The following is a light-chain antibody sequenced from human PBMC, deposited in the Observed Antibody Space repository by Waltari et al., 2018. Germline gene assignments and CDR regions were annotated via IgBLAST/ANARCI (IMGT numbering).Light chain of an antibody. J-gene: IGLJ3*02. CDR2: DDN. CDR1: SSDVGNYNL. CDR3: CSYAGSYTWV. Sequence: QSALTQPASVSGSPGQSITISCTGTSSDVGNYNLFSWYQQYPGKAPKVMIYDDNRRPSGASDRFSGSKSGNTASLTISGVQAEDEADYYCCSYAGSYTWVFGGGTKLTVL. V-gene: IGLV2-23*01.